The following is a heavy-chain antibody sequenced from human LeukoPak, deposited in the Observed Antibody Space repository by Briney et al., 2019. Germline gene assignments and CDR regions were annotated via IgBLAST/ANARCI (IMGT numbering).Heavy chain of an antibody. Sequence: ASVKVSCKASGYTFTSYAMHWVRQAPGQRLEWMGWINAGNGNTKYSQKFQGRVTITRDTSASTAYMELSSLRSEDTAVYYCARDLVGIAVAGPGFDYWGQGTLVTVSS. D-gene: IGHD6-19*01. CDR1: GYTFTSYA. V-gene: IGHV1-3*01. J-gene: IGHJ4*02. CDR2: INAGNGNT. CDR3: ARDLVGIAVAGPGFDY.